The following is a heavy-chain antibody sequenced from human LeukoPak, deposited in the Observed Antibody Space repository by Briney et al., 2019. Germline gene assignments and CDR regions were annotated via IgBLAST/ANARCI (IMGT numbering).Heavy chain of an antibody. Sequence: GGSLRLSCAASGFTFSGSAMHWVRQASGKGLEWVGRIRSKTNNYATEYAVSVKGRFIISRDDSKNTVFLQMNSLKTEDTAVYYCTRLRGEKASGDYWGQGTLATVSS. V-gene: IGHV3-73*01. D-gene: IGHD3-10*01. CDR3: TRLRGEKASGDY. J-gene: IGHJ4*02. CDR1: GFTFSGSA. CDR2: IRSKTNNYAT.